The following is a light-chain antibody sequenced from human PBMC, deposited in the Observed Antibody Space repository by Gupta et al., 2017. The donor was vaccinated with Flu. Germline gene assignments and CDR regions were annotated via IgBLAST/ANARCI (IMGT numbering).Light chain of an antibody. J-gene: IGLJ3*02. CDR2: EVT. CDR1: SSDVGAYNY. CDR3: NSFTTISTLV. V-gene: IGLV2-14*01. Sequence: QSALTQPASVSGSPGQSITISCTGTSSDVGAYNYVSWYQHHPGKAPKLMIYEVTKRPSGVSNRFSGSKSGNTASLTISGLQAEDEADYYCNSFTTISTLVFGGGTKLTVL.